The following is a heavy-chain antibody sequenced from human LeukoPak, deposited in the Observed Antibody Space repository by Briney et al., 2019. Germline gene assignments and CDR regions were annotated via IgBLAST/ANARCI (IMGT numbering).Heavy chain of an antibody. D-gene: IGHD2-2*01. J-gene: IGHJ4*02. V-gene: IGHV5-51*01. CDR1: GSRFTSHW. CDR3: ARGGYCSSTSCYDTFDY. Sequence: GAPLKISFQGSGSRFTSHWSGWVRQMPGKGLEWMGINYPGDSDTRYSPSFQGQVTISADQSISTAYLQWSSLKVSVTAMYYCARGGYCSSTSCYDTFDYWGQGTLVTVSS. CDR2: NYPGDSDT.